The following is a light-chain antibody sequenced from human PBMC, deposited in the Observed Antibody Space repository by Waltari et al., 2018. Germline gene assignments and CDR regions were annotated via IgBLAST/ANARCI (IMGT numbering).Light chain of an antibody. CDR3: QSYDSSLNGHLV. Sequence: QSVLTQPPSVSGAPGQRVTISCTGSDSNLGSGYDVHWHQQLPGRAPKVLIYGNNNRPSGVSDRFSGSKSDTSASLAITGLQAEDEAHYYCQSYDSSLNGHLVFGGGTKLTVL. V-gene: IGLV1-40*01. CDR1: DSNLGSGYD. CDR2: GNN. J-gene: IGLJ2*01.